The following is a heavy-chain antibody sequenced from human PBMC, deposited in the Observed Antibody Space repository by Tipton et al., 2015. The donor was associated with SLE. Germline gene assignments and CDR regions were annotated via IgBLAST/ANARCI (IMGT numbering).Heavy chain of an antibody. Sequence: TLSLTCTVSGGSISSYYWSWIRQPPGKGLEWIGYIYSSGSTNYNPSLKSRVTISVDTSKNQFSLKLSSVTAADTAVYYCARVGGEAAAGKTFDYWGQGTLVTVSS. V-gene: IGHV4-59*12. CDR2: IYSSGST. D-gene: IGHD6-13*01. J-gene: IGHJ4*02. CDR1: GGSISSYY. CDR3: ARVGGEAAAGKTFDY.